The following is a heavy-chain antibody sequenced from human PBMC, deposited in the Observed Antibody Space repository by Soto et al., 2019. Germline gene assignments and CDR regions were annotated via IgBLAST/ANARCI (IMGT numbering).Heavy chain of an antibody. CDR3: AARDSSRFY. Sequence: QVQLQESGPGLVKPSGTLSLTCAVSGVSISSHDWWTWVRQPPGKGLEWIGESHQSGNTNYNSSLESRVTISVDKSKNQFSLKLNSVIDADTAVYYCAARDSSRFYWGQGTLVTVSS. V-gene: IGHV4-4*02. CDR2: SHQSGNT. D-gene: IGHD6-13*01. CDR1: GVSISSHDW. J-gene: IGHJ4*02.